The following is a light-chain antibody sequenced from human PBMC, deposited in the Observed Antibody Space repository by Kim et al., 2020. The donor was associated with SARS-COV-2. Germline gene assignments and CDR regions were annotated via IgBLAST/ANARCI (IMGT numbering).Light chain of an antibody. Sequence: QSARTQPPSASGSPGQSVTISCTGTSSDVGGYNFVSWHQQHPGKAPKLIIYDVNKRPSGVPNRFSGSKSGNTASLTVSGLQAEDEADYYFSSYAGTNNCYVFGTGTDVTVL. CDR2: DVN. CDR3: SSYAGTNNCYV. V-gene: IGLV2-8*01. J-gene: IGLJ1*01. CDR1: SSDVGGYNF.